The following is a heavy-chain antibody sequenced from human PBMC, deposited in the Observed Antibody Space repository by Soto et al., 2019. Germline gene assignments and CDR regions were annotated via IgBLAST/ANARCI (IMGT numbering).Heavy chain of an antibody. CDR1: DGSVSSSRYY. V-gene: IGHV4-61*01. CDR2: IYNSEST. Sequence: PSETLSLTCTVPDGSVSSSRYYWTWIRQPPGKGLEWIGYIYNSESTNYNPSLRSRLTISIDTSKNQVSLELSSVTAADTAVYYCARGEDAFFYYGLDVWGQGITVTVS. J-gene: IGHJ6*02. CDR3: ARGEDAFFYYGLDV.